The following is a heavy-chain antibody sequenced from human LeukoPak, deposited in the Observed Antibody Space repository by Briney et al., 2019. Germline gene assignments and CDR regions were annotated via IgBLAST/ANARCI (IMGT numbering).Heavy chain of an antibody. J-gene: IGHJ4*02. CDR2: ISSSSNDI. Sequence: HPGGSLRLSCAASGFIFSTYTMNWVRQAPGKGLEWVSSISSSSNDIFYADSVKGRFTISRDNAKNSLYLQMNSLRDGDTAVYYCARDGSSRSWGFDYWGQGTLVTVSS. V-gene: IGHV3-48*02. D-gene: IGHD3-16*01. CDR3: ARDGSSRSWGFDY. CDR1: GFIFSTYT.